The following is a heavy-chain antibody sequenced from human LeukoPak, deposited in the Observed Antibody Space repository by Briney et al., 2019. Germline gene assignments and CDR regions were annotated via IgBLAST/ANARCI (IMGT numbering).Heavy chain of an antibody. V-gene: IGHV1-69*06. J-gene: IGHJ6*03. Sequence: SVKVSCKASGGTFSSYAISWVRQAPGQGLEWMGGIIPIFGTANYAQKFQGRVTITADKSTSTAYMELSSLRSEDTAVYYCARGYCSGGSCFYYMDVWGKGTTVTVSS. CDR3: ARGYCSGGSCFYYMDV. CDR1: GGTFSSYA. D-gene: IGHD2-15*01. CDR2: IIPIFGTA.